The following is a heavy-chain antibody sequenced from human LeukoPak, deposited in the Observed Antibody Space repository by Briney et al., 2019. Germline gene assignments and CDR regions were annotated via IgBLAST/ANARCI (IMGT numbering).Heavy chain of an antibody. CDR1: GFTFSSYG. J-gene: IGHJ6*03. V-gene: IGHV3-30*03. CDR3: ARDLYYYYYMDV. CDR2: ILYDGSNK. Sequence: GGSLRLSCAASGFTFSSYGMHWVRQAPGKGLEWVAVILYDGSNKYYADSVKGRFTISRDNSKNTLYLVMSSLRAEDTAVYYCARDLYYYYYMDVWGKGTTVTVSS.